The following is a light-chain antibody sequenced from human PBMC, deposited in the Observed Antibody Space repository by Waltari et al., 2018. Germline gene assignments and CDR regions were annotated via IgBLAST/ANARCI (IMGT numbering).Light chain of an antibody. V-gene: IGKV2-30*02. CDR3: MQGTHWPPT. CDR2: KVS. J-gene: IGKJ5*01. CDR1: PTLLPRDGNTH. Sequence: DVVMTQSPLSLPVTLGQPASISCRSTPTLLPRDGNTHLNWSQQRPGQSPRCLIYKVSNRDSGVPDRFSGSGSGTDFTLKISRVEAEDVGVYYCMQGTHWPPTFGRGTRLEIQ.